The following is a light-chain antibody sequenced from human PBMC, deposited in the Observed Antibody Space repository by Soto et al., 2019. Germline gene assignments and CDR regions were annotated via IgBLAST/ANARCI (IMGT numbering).Light chain of an antibody. CDR2: KAS. Sequence: DIQMTQSPSTLSASVGDRVTITCRASQSISSWLAWYQQKPGKAPKLLIYKASSLESGVPSRFSGSGSGTEFTLTISSLQPDDFGTYYCQEYNSYWTVGQGTKVDIK. J-gene: IGKJ1*01. CDR3: QEYNSYWT. V-gene: IGKV1-5*03. CDR1: QSISSW.